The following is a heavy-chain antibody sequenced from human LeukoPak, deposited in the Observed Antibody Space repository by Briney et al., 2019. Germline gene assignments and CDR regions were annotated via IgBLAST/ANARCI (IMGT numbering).Heavy chain of an antibody. CDR2: MNPNSGDA. D-gene: IGHD3-9*01. J-gene: IGHJ4*02. CDR1: GYTFTSYD. V-gene: IGHV1-8*01. CDR3: ARGGWLVLRYFDY. Sequence: ASVKVSCKASGYTFTSYDINWVRQATGQGLEWVGWMNPNSGDAGYAQKFQGRVTMTRNTSISTAYMELSSLRSEDTAVYYCARGGWLVLRYFDYWGQGTLVTVSS.